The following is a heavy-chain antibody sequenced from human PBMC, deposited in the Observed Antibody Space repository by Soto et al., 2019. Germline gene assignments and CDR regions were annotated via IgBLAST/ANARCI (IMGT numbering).Heavy chain of an antibody. CDR3: ARAGCDGGSCYTLVGLRYGMDV. CDR1: GFTFSSYA. V-gene: IGHV3-30-3*01. Sequence: QVQLVESGGGVVQPGRSLRLSCAASGFTFSSYAMYWVRQAPGKGLEWVAVISYDGTNKYYADSVKGRFTISRDNSKNTRYLQMNSPRAEDTAVYYCARAGCDGGSCYTLVGLRYGMDVWGQGTTVTVSS. CDR2: ISYDGTNK. D-gene: IGHD2-15*01. J-gene: IGHJ6*02.